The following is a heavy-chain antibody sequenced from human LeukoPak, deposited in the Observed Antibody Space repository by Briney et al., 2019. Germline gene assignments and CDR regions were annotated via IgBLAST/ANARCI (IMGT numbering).Heavy chain of an antibody. J-gene: IGHJ6*03. CDR2: ISSSGSTI. CDR1: GFTFSDYY. CDR3: ARLPDHTEGYYMDV. D-gene: IGHD1-14*01. Sequence: KPGGSLRLSCAASGFTFSDYYMSWIRQAPGKGLEWVSYISSSGSTIYYADSVKGRFTISRDNAKNSLYLQMNSLRAEDTAVYYCARLPDHTEGYYMDVWGKGTTVTVSS. V-gene: IGHV3-11*04.